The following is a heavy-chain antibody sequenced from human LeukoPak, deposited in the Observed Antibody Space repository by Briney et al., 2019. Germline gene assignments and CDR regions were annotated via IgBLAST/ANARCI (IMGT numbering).Heavy chain of an antibody. CDR3: ARSATSGWYAEYFQH. CDR1: GFTLSTYA. CDR2: IDGGGDKT. V-gene: IGHV3-23*01. Sequence: PGGSLRLSXAASGFTLSTYAMSWVRQAPGKGLEWVSAIDGGGDKTYNADSVKGRFTISRDSAKNTVFLQMNSLRAEDTAVYYCARSATSGWYAEYFQHWGQGTLVTVSS. D-gene: IGHD6-19*01. J-gene: IGHJ1*01.